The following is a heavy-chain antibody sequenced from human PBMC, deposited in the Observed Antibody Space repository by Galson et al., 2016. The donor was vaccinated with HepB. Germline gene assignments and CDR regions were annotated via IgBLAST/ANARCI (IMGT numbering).Heavy chain of an antibody. CDR1: GFTFGDYA. CDR3: TRTFVY. J-gene: IGHJ4*02. D-gene: IGHD2/OR15-2a*01. Sequence: SLRLSCAASGFTFGDYAMSWVRQAPGKGLEWVGLIRSKAYGGTTEYAASAKGRFTILRGDSKSIAYLQMNSLKTEDTAVYYCTRTFVYWGQGTLVTVSS. CDR2: IRSKAYGGTT. V-gene: IGHV3-49*04.